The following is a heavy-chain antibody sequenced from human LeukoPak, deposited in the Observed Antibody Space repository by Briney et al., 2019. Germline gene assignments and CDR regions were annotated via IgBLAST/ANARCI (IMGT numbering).Heavy chain of an antibody. CDR1: GDSVSSNSAA. D-gene: IGHD1-26*01. Sequence: SRTLSLTCAIYGDSVSSNSAAWNWIRQSPSRGLEWLGRTYYRSKWSNNYAISVKRRISINPDTSKNQFSLQLNSVTPEDTAIYYCARIVGGAPDYWGQGTLVTVSS. V-gene: IGHV6-1*01. CDR2: TYYRSKWSN. J-gene: IGHJ4*02. CDR3: ARIVGGAPDY.